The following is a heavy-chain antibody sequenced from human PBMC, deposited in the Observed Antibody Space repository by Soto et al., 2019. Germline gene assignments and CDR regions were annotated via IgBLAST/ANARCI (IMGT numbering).Heavy chain of an antibody. CDR2: IYYSGST. CDR3: AREDTAMAHFDD. CDR1: GGSSSSYY. Sequence: SETLYLTCTVSGGSSSSYYWCWVRQPPGKGLEWIGYIYYSGSTNYNPSLKSRVTISVDTSKNQFSLKLSSVTAADTAVYYCAREDTAMAHFDDWCQGTLVSVTS. D-gene: IGHD5-18*01. V-gene: IGHV4-59*01. J-gene: IGHJ4*02.